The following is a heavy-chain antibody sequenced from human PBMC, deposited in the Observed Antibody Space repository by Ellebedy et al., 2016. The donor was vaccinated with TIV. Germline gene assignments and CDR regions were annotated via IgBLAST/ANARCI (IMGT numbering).Heavy chain of an antibody. V-gene: IGHV1-18*04. CDR2: ISAYNGNT. J-gene: IGHJ5*02. CDR3: ARYCNSTTCSNWFHP. Sequence: AASVKVSCKTSGYTFTSYGISWVRQAPGQGLEWMGWISAYNGNTNYAQMLQGRVTMTTDTFTSTAYMELRSLRSDDTAVYYCARYCNSTTCSNWFHPWGQGTLVTVSS. D-gene: IGHD2-2*01. CDR1: GYTFTSYG.